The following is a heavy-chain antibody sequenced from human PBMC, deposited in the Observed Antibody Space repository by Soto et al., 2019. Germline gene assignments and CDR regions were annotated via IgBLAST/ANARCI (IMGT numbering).Heavy chain of an antibody. D-gene: IGHD2-2*02. Sequence: QLQLQESGPGLVKPSETLSLTCTVSGGSISSSSYYWGWIRQPPGKGLEWIGSIYYSGSTYYNPSLKSRVTISVDTSKNQFSLKLSSVTAADTAVCYCARQRRVVVPAAIREGPLFDYWGQGTLVTVSS. CDR1: GGSISSSSYY. CDR3: ARQRRVVVPAAIREGPLFDY. CDR2: IYYSGST. V-gene: IGHV4-39*01. J-gene: IGHJ4*02.